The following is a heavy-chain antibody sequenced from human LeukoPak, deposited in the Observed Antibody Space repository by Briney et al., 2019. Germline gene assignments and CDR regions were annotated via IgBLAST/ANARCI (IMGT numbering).Heavy chain of an antibody. D-gene: IGHD4-17*01. CDR1: GYTFTSYG. CDR3: ARDFETTVTTDWFDP. CDR2: ISAYNGNT. V-gene: IGHV1-18*01. Sequence: GASVKVSCKASGYTFTSYGISWVRQAPGQGLEWMGWISAYNGNTNYAQKLQGRVTMTTDTSTSTAYMELRSLRSDDTAVYYCARDFETTVTTDWFDPWGQGTLVTVSS. J-gene: IGHJ5*02.